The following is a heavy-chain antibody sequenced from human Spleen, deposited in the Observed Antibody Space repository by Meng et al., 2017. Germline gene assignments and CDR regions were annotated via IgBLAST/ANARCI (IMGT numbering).Heavy chain of an antibody. J-gene: IGHJ4*02. CDR3: ARDPAYYYDSSGYNDY. D-gene: IGHD3-22*01. V-gene: IGHV3-73*01. CDR2: IRSKANSYAT. CDR1: GFTFSGSA. Sequence: GGSLRLSCAASGFTFSGSAMHWVRQASGKGLEWVGRIRSKANSYATAYAASVKGRFTISRDDSKNTAYLQMNSLKTEDTAVYYCARDPAYYYDSSGYNDYWGQGTLVTVSS.